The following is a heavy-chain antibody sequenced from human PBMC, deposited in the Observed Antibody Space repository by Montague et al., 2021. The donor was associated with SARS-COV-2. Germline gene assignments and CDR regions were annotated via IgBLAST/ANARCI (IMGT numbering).Heavy chain of an antibody. J-gene: IGHJ3*01. Sequence: SLRLSCAASGFTFSSYSVNWVRQAPGKGLEWISYISSSTKIIYYADSVKGRFTISRDNARNSLYLQMNSLRVDDTAVYYCAKDLVLRAARPDALDVWGQGTVVTVSS. D-gene: IGHD6-6*01. CDR2: ISSSTKII. V-gene: IGHV3-48*04. CDR1: GFTFSSYS. CDR3: AKDLVLRAARPDALDV.